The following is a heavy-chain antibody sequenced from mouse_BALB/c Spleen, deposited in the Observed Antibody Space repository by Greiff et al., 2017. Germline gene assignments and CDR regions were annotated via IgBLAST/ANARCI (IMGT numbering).Heavy chain of an antibody. V-gene: IGHV5-17*02. CDR1: GFTFSSFG. Sequence: EVHLVESGGGLVQPGGSRKLSCAASGFTFSSFGMHWVRQATEKGLEWVAYISSGSSTIYYADTVKGRFTISRDNPKNTLFLQMTSLRSEDTAMYYCARALLIYAMDYWGQETSVTVSS. CDR3: ARALLIYAMDY. J-gene: IGHJ4*01. CDR2: ISSGSSTI. D-gene: IGHD1-2*01.